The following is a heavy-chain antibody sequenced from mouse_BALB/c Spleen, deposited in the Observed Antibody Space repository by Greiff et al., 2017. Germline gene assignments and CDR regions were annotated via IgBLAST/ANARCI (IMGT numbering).Heavy chain of an antibody. CDR3: ARDYGYYAMDY. Sequence: EVMLVESGGGLVQPGGSRKLSCAASGFTFSSFGMHWVRQAPEKGLEWVAYISSGSSTIYYADTVKGRFTISRDNPKNTLFLQMTSLRSEDTAMYYCARDYGYYAMDYWGQGTSVTVSS. CDR2: ISSGSSTI. D-gene: IGHD1-1*01. V-gene: IGHV5-17*02. CDR1: GFTFSSFG. J-gene: IGHJ4*01.